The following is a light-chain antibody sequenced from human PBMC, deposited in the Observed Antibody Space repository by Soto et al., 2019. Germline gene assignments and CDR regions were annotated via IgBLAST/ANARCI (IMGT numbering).Light chain of an antibody. J-gene: IGKJ1*01. CDR3: QQYYTTPRT. CDR1: QSVLSSSNNKNS. CDR2: WAS. Sequence: DIVMTQSPDSLAVSLGERAAINCKSSQSVLSSSNNKNSIAWYQQKPGQPPRLLIYWASTRESGVPDRFSGSGSGTDFTLTISSLQAEDVAVYFCQQYYTTPRTFGQGTKVDIK. V-gene: IGKV4-1*01.